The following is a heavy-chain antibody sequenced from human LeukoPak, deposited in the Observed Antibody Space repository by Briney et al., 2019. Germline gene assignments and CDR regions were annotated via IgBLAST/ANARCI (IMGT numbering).Heavy chain of an antibody. V-gene: IGHV3-73*01. D-gene: IGHD2-2*01. CDR2: IRSKTNSYAT. CDR1: GFTFNGSA. Sequence: HPGGSLRLSCVVSGFTFNGSAIHWVRQASGKGLEWVGRIRSKTNSYATAYGASVKGRFTISRDDSKNTAYLQLNSLENEDTAVYYCTRLREGCSNTSCYYEYWGQGILVTVSS. CDR3: TRLREGCSNTSCYYEY. J-gene: IGHJ4*02.